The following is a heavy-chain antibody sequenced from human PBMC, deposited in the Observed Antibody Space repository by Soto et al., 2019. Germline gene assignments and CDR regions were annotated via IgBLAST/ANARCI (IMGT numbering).Heavy chain of an antibody. CDR1: GGSISNYY. V-gene: IGHV4-59*08. CDR3: ARRYGYYFDY. D-gene: IGHD4-17*01. CDR2: IYYSGST. Sequence: PSETLSLTCTGSGGSISNYYWCWIRQPPGKGLEWIGYIYYSGSTNYNPSLKSRVTISVDTSKNQLSLKLSSVTAADTAVYYCARRYGYYFDYWGQGTLVTVS. J-gene: IGHJ4*02.